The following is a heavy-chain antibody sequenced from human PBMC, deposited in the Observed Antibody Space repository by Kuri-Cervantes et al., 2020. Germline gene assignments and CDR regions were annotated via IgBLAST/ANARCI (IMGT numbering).Heavy chain of an antibody. CDR3: ARAHTIFGVVTFLDY. J-gene: IGHJ4*02. Sequence: SVKVSCKASGGTFSSYAISWVRQAPGQGLEWMGGIIPIFGTANYAQKFQERVTITRDMSTSTAYMELRRLRSEDTAVYYCARAHTIFGVVTFLDYWGQGTLVTVSS. D-gene: IGHD3-3*01. CDR2: IIPIFGTA. CDR1: GGTFSSYA. V-gene: IGHV1-69*05.